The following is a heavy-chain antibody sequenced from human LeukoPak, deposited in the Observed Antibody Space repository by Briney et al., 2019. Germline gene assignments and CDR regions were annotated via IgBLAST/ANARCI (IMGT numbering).Heavy chain of an antibody. D-gene: IGHD6-19*01. CDR1: GGSISSGSYY. Sequence: SETLSLTCTVSGGSISSGSYYWSWIRQPAGKGLEWIGRIYTSGSTNYNPSLKSRVTISVDTSKNQFSLKLSSVTAADAAAYYCARDQGAVAGDYYYYGMDVWGQGTTVTVSS. CDR2: IYTSGST. J-gene: IGHJ6*02. CDR3: ARDQGAVAGDYYYYGMDV. V-gene: IGHV4-61*02.